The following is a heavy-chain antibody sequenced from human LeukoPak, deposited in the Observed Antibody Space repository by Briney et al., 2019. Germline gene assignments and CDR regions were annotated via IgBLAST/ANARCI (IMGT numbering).Heavy chain of an antibody. V-gene: IGHV4-38-2*02. CDR1: GYSISSGYY. Sequence: SETLSLTCTVSGYSISSGYYWGWIRQPPGKGLEWIGSIYHSGSTYYNPSLKSRVTISVDTSKNQFSLKLSSVTAADTAVYYCARGGGYFNYWGQGTLVTVSS. CDR3: ARGGGYFNY. J-gene: IGHJ4*02. CDR2: IYHSGST. D-gene: IGHD3-16*01.